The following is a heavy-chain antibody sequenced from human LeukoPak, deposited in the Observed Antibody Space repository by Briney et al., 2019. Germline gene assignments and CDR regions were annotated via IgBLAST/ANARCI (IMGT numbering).Heavy chain of an antibody. CDR2: IYYSGST. CDR3: ARVHYDSSGYYLYSIDY. D-gene: IGHD3-22*01. Sequence: SETLSLTCTVSGGSISSGGYYWSWIRHHPGKGLEWIGYIYYSGSTYYNPSLKSRVTISVDTSKNQFSLKLSSVTAADTAVYYCARVHYDSSGYYLYSIDYWGQGTLVTVSS. V-gene: IGHV4-31*03. CDR1: GGSISSGGYY. J-gene: IGHJ4*02.